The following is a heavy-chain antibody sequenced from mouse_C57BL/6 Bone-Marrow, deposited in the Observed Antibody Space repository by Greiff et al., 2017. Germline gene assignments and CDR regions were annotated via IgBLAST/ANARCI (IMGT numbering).Heavy chain of an antibody. J-gene: IGHJ2*01. Sequence: EVKLMESGGGLVQPKGSLKLSCAASGFSFNTYAMNWVRQAPGKGLEWVARIRSKSNNYATYYADSVKDRFTISRDDSESMLYLQMNNLKTEDTAMYYCVRQGITTVVEEGYFDYWGQGTTLTVSS. D-gene: IGHD1-1*01. CDR1: GFSFNTYA. CDR2: IRSKSNNYAT. CDR3: VRQGITTVVEEGYFDY. V-gene: IGHV10-1*01.